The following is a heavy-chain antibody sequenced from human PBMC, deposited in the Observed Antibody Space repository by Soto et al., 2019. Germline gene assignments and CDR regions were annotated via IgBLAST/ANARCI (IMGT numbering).Heavy chain of an antibody. CDR2: IIPIFGTA. Sequence: LVKVSCKASGGTFSSYAISWVRQAPGQGLEWMGGIIPIFGTANYAQKFQGRVTITADESTSTAYMELSSLRSEDTAVYYCAREKPTDYYDSSGYYYFDYWGQGTLVTVSS. CDR3: AREKPTDYYDSSGYYYFDY. V-gene: IGHV1-69*13. J-gene: IGHJ4*02. CDR1: GGTFSSYA. D-gene: IGHD3-22*01.